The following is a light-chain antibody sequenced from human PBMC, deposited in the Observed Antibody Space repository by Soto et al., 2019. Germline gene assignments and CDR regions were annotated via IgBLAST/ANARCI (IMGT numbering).Light chain of an antibody. J-gene: IGKJ2*01. Sequence: ETVLTQSPGTLSLSPGERATLSCRASQSVSSSYLAWYQQKVGQAPRLLIYGASSRATGIPDRFSGSGSGTDFSLTISRLEPEDFAVYYCQQYGSSPHTFGQGTKLEIK. CDR3: QQYGSSPHT. CDR2: GAS. V-gene: IGKV3-20*01. CDR1: QSVSSSY.